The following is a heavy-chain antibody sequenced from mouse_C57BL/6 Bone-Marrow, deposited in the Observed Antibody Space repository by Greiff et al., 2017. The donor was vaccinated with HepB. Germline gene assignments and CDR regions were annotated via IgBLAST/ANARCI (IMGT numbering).Heavy chain of an antibody. CDR1: GYTLTSYG. V-gene: IGHV1-81*01. Sequence: VKLQESGAELARPGASVKLSCKASGYTLTSYGISWVKQRTGQGLEWIGENYPRSGNTYYNEKFKGKATLTADKSSSTAYMELRSLTSEDSAVYFCAMIYYGNSAWFAYWGQGTLVTVSA. D-gene: IGHD2-1*01. CDR2: NYPRSGNT. CDR3: AMIYYGNSAWFAY. J-gene: IGHJ3*01.